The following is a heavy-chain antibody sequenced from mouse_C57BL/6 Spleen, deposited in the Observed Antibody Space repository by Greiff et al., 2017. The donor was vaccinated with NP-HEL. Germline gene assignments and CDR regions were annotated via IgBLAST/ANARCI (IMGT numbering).Heavy chain of an antibody. J-gene: IGHJ2*01. V-gene: IGHV1-54*01. Sequence: QVQLQQSGAELVRPGTSVKVSCKASGYAFTNYLIEWVKQRPGQGLEWIGVINPGSGGTNYNEKFKGTATLTADKSSSTAYMQLSSLTSADSAVYFCARGGDGNFFDYWGQGTTLTVSS. CDR2: INPGSGGT. CDR3: ARGGDGNFFDY. D-gene: IGHD2-1*01. CDR1: GYAFTNYL.